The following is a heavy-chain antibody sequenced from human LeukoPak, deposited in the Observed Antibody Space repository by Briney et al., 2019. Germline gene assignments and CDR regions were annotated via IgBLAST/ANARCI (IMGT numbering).Heavy chain of an antibody. CDR2: IKQDGSEK. CDR3: ARRVYCSSTSCYTLIDY. Sequence: GGSLRLSCAASGFTSSSYWMSWVRQAPGKGLEWVANIKQDGSEKYYVDSVKGRFTISRDNAKNSLYLQMNSLRVEDTAVYYCARRVYCSSTSCYTLIDYWGQGTLVTVSS. D-gene: IGHD2-2*02. CDR1: GFTSSSYW. J-gene: IGHJ4*02. V-gene: IGHV3-7*01.